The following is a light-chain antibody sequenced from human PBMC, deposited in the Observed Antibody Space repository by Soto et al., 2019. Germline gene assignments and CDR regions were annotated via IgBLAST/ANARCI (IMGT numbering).Light chain of an antibody. Sequence: AILITQSPSSLSACTGDRVTITCRASQGISSYLAWYQQKPGKAPKLLIYAASTLQSGVPSRFSGSGSGTDFTLTISCLQSEDFATYYCQQYYSYPRTFGQGTKVDIK. CDR1: QGISSY. CDR3: QQYYSYPRT. CDR2: AAS. V-gene: IGKV1-8*01. J-gene: IGKJ1*01.